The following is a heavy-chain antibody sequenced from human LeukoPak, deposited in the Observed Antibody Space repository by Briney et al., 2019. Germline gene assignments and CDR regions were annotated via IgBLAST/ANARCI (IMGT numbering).Heavy chain of an antibody. J-gene: IGHJ4*02. CDR1: GFNFNTYA. V-gene: IGHV3-48*02. D-gene: IGHD2-2*01. CDR3: TRVGGYQLPKFDY. Sequence: GGSLRLSCAASGFNFNTYAMNWVRQAPGKGLEWISYISSSSSTIYYADSVKDRFSISRDNAKNSVYLEMNSPGDEDTAVYYCTRVGGYQLPKFDYWGRGTLVTVSS. CDR2: ISSSSSTI.